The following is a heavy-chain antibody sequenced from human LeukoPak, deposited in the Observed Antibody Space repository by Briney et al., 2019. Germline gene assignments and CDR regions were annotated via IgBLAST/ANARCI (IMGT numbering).Heavy chain of an antibody. J-gene: IGHJ4*02. D-gene: IGHD3-10*01. V-gene: IGHV4-34*01. CDR2: INHGGST. CDR3: ARILWFGELRFDY. CDR1: GGSFSGDF. Sequence: SETLSLTCAVYGGSFSGDFWSWIRQSPGKGLEWIGEINHGGSTTYNPSLKSRVTISVDTSKNQFSLKLSSVTAADTAVYYCARILWFGELRFDYWGQGTLVTVSS.